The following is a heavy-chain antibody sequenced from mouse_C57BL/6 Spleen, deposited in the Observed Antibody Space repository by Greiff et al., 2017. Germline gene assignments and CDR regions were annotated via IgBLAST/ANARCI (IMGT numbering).Heavy chain of an antibody. CDR1: GYTFTSSW. CDR2: IDPSDSYT. Sequence: QVQLQQPGAELVMPGASVKLSCKASGYTFTSSWMHWVKQRPGQGLEWIGEIDPSDSYTNYNQKFKGKSTLTVDKSSSTAYMQLSSLTSEDSAVYYCATGTGFAYWGQGTLVTVSA. CDR3: ATGTGFAY. J-gene: IGHJ3*01. V-gene: IGHV1-69*01. D-gene: IGHD4-1*01.